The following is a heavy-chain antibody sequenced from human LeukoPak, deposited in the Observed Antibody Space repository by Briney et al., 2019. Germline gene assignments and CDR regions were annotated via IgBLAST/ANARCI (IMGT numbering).Heavy chain of an antibody. CDR3: ARQVPGPYNYYGIDV. Sequence: SETLSLTCLVSGGSISNANFYWAWIRQPPGKGLEWIGNIYYAGITSYNSSLKSRVTISVDTSKSQFSLRLTSVTAADTAVYFCARQVPGPYNYYGIDVWGQGTTVTVSS. CDR2: IYYAGIT. J-gene: IGHJ6*02. CDR1: GGSISNANFY. V-gene: IGHV4-39*01.